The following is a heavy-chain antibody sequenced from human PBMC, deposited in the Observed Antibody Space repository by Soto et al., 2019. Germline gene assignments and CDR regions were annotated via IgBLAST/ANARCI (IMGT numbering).Heavy chain of an antibody. CDR1: GFTFGTYA. CDR2: ISSSGGST. Sequence: EVQLLESGGGLVQPGGSLRLSCAASGFTFGTYAMSWVRQAPGKGLEWVSSISSSGGSTYYADSVKGRFTISRDNSKNTLYLQMNSLRAEDTAVYYCAKWSFTRDDYFDYWGQGTLVTVSS. CDR3: AKWSFTRDDYFDY. D-gene: IGHD2-2*01. V-gene: IGHV3-23*01. J-gene: IGHJ4*02.